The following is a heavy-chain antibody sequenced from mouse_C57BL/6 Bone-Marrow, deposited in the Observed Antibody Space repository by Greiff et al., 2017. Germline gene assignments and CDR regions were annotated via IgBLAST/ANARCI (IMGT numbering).Heavy chain of an antibody. Sequence: VQLQQSGAELVRPGTSVKMSCKASGYTFTNYWIGWAKQRPGHGLEWIGDIYPGGGYTNYNEKFKGKATLTADKSSSTAYMQFSSLTSEDSAIYYCARRRGYDYGLDYWGQGTTLTVSS. CDR3: ARRRGYDYGLDY. V-gene: IGHV1-63*01. D-gene: IGHD2-4*01. J-gene: IGHJ2*01. CDR2: IYPGGGYT. CDR1: GYTFTNYW.